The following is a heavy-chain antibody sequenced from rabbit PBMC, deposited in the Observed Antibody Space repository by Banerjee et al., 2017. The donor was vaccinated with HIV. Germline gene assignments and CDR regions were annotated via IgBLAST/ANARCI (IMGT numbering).Heavy chain of an antibody. CDR3: ARGGYYTYADHALNL. Sequence: QSLEESGGDLVKPGASLTLTCTASGFSFSSYYYMCWVRQAPGKGLEWIACIYAGSSGSTYYASWAKGRFTISKTSSTTVTLQMTSLTAADTATYFCARGGYYTYADHALNLWGQGTLVTVS. V-gene: IGHV1S40*01. J-gene: IGHJ4*01. CDR1: GFSFSSYYY. D-gene: IGHD6-1*01. CDR2: IYAGSSGST.